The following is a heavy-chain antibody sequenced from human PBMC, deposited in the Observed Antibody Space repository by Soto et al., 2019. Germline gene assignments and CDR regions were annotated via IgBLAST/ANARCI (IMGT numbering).Heavy chain of an antibody. CDR3: ARQTQLVISYYYYSGMDV. CDR2: IYPGDSDT. Sequence: GESLEISCKGSGYSFTRYWIGWVRQMPGKGLEWMGIIYPGDSDTRYSPSFQGQVTISADKSISTAYLQWSSLKASDTAMYYCARQTQLVISYYYYSGMDVRGQRTTVTVSS. V-gene: IGHV5-51*01. D-gene: IGHD6-6*01. J-gene: IGHJ6*02. CDR1: GYSFTRYW.